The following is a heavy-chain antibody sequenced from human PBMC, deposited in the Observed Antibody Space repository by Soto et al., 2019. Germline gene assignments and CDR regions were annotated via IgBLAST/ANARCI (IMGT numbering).Heavy chain of an antibody. D-gene: IGHD2-15*01. CDR2: IYHSGST. Sequence: QVQLQESGPGLVKPSGTLSLTCAVSSGSISSSNWWSWVRQPPGKGLEWIGEIYHSGSTNYNPSLRRRVTLSVDKSKNQFSLKLSSVTAADTAVYYCAANPLFCSGGSCYPSNWFDPWGQGTLVTVSS. V-gene: IGHV4-4*02. CDR3: AANPLFCSGGSCYPSNWFDP. CDR1: SGSISSSNW. J-gene: IGHJ5*02.